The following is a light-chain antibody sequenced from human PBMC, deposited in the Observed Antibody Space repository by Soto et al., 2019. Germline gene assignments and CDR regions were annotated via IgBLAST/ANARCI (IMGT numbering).Light chain of an antibody. CDR3: CSYAGSSTDVV. CDR1: SSDVGSYNL. V-gene: IGLV2-23*01. CDR2: EGS. J-gene: IGLJ2*01. Sequence: QSALTQPASVSGSPGQSITISCTGTSSDVGSYNLVSWYQQHPGKAPKLMIYEGSKRPSGVSNRFSCSKSGNTAPLTISGLQAEDEADYYCCSYAGSSTDVVFGGGTKLTVL.